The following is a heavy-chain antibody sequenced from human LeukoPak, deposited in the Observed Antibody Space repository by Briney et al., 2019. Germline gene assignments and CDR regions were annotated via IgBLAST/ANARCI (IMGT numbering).Heavy chain of an antibody. CDR2: ISTYNGYT. D-gene: IGHD6-19*01. CDR1: GYTFTSYG. V-gene: IGHV1-18*03. Sequence: ASVKVSCKASGYTFTSYGINWVRQAPGQGLEWMGWISTYNGYTNYAQNLQGRVTMTTDTSASTVYMELSSLRSEDMAIYYCARGYSNGWYHDYWGQGTPVIVSS. CDR3: ARGYSNGWYHDY. J-gene: IGHJ4*02.